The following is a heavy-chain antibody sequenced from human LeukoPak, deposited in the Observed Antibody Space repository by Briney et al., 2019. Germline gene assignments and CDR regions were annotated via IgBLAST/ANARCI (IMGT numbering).Heavy chain of an antibody. D-gene: IGHD4-17*01. V-gene: IGHV3-20*04. CDR3: ARAPMTTVTTIDY. CDR1: GFTFDDFG. Sequence: GRSLRLSCAASGFTFDDFGMSSVRQGPGKGLEWVSGINWNGGSTGYADSVKGRFTISRDNAKKSLYLQMNSLRAEDTALYYCARAPMTTVTTIDYWGQGTLVTVSS. J-gene: IGHJ4*02. CDR2: INWNGGST.